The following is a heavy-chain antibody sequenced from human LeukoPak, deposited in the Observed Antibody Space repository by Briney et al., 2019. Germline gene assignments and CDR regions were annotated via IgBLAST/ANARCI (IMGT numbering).Heavy chain of an antibody. CDR1: GYTFTNYT. CDR3: AKVGTAWLIHQH. V-gene: IGHV1-18*01. CDR2: INAYNGDI. D-gene: IGHD3-22*01. J-gene: IGHJ4*02. Sequence: VASVKVSCKASGYTFTNYTISWVRQAPGQGLEWMGWINAYNGDIKYSQKFQDRVTMTTDTSTNTAFMELRTLRPDDTALYYCAKVGTAWLIHQHWGQGTLVTVSS.